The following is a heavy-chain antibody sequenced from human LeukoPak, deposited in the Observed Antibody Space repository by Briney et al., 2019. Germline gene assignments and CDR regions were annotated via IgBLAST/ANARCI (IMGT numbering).Heavy chain of an antibody. D-gene: IGHD6-19*01. CDR2: INSDGSST. J-gene: IGHJ4*02. V-gene: IGHV3-74*01. CDR3: ARDRSSDWHFDF. CDR1: GFTFSSYW. Sequence: GGSLRLSCAASGFTFSSYWMHWVRQAPGKGLVWVSRINSDGSSTSYADSVKGRFTISRDNAKNSLFLQMNSLRAEDTAVYYCARDRSSDWHFDFWGPGTPVTVSS.